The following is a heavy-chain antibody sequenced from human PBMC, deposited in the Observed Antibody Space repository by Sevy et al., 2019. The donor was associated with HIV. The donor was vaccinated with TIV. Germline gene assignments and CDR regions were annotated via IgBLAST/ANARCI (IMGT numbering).Heavy chain of an antibody. Sequence: GGSLRLSCAASGFIFSNYYMTWVRQAPGKGLEWVSYISDRSDTISYADSVKGRFTISRANAKNALYLQMGSLRGEDTAVYYCARVRDRYCSGGSCYYGYFFDYWGQGTLVTVSS. D-gene: IGHD2-15*01. J-gene: IGHJ4*02. V-gene: IGHV3-48*01. CDR3: ARVRDRYCSGGSCYYGYFFDY. CDR1: GFIFSNYY. CDR2: ISDRSDTI.